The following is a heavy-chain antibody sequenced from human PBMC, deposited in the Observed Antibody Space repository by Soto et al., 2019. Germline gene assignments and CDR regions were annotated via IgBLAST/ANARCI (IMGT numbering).Heavy chain of an antibody. CDR2: INTYNGNT. CDR1: GYTFTRYG. V-gene: IGHV1-18*01. Sequence: QVQLVQSGAEVKNPGASVKVSCKASGYTFTRYGIGWARQAPGQGLEWMGWINTYNGNTNYAQNVQGRVTLTTDTSTSTAYMKRRRLRSNDTAIYYCAMVDVYVTPSPQDVWGQGTTVIVSS. D-gene: IGHD3-16*01. J-gene: IGHJ6*02. CDR3: AMVDVYVTPSPQDV.